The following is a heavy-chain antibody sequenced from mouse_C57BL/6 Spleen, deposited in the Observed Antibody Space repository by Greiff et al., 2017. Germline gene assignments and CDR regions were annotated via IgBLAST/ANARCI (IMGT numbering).Heavy chain of an antibody. V-gene: IGHV1-15*01. CDR1: GYTFTDYE. CDR2: IDPETGGT. CDR3: TTRSGSSPDY. Sequence: QVQLKQSGAELVRPGASVTLSCKASGYTFTDYEMHWVKQTPVHGLEWIGAIDPETGGTAYNQKFKGKAILTADKSSSTAYMELRSLTSEDSAVYYCTTRSGSSPDYWGQGTTLTVSS. J-gene: IGHJ2*01. D-gene: IGHD1-1*01.